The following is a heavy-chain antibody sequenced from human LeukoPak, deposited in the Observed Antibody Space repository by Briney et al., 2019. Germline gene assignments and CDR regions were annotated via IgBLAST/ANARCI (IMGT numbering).Heavy chain of an antibody. Sequence: GGSLRLSCAASGFTFSDYYMSWIRQAPGKGLEWVSYISSSGSTIYYADSAKGRFTIPRDNAKNSLYLQMNSLRAEDTAVYYCARSLRYCSSTSCYPDDAFDIWGQGTMVTVSS. J-gene: IGHJ3*02. V-gene: IGHV3-11*04. D-gene: IGHD2-2*01. CDR1: GFTFSDYY. CDR3: ARSLRYCSSTSCYPDDAFDI. CDR2: ISSSGSTI.